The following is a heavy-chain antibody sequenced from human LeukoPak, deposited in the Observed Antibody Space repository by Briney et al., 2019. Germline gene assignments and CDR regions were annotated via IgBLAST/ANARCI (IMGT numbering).Heavy chain of an antibody. D-gene: IGHD2-21*02. V-gene: IGHV3-21*04. CDR3: ARVRWGDFSPQCDY. CDR1: GVMFSAYA. Sequence: PGGSLRLSCEDSGVMFSAYAMHWVRQAPGKGLEWVSSISSRSGYIYYADSVKGRFTISRDNANNSVYLQMNRLKAEDTAVYYCARVRWGDFSPQCDYWGQGTLITVSS. J-gene: IGHJ4*02. CDR2: ISSRSGYI.